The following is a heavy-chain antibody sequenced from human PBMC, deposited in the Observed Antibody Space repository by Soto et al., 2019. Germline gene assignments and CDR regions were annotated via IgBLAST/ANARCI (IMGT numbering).Heavy chain of an antibody. Sequence: SVKVSCKASGGTFSSYAISWVRQAPGQGLEWMGGIIPIFGTANYAQKFQGRVTITADESTSTAYMELSSLRSEDTAVYCCARGVGNNWNPPNYWGQGTLVTVSS. J-gene: IGHJ4*02. D-gene: IGHD1-20*01. CDR1: GGTFSSYA. CDR2: IIPIFGTA. V-gene: IGHV1-69*13. CDR3: ARGVGNNWNPPNY.